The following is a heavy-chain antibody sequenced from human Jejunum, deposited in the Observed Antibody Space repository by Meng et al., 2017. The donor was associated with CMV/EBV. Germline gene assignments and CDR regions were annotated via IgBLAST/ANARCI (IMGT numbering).Heavy chain of an antibody. CDR3: AKSPVRLADFDF. Sequence: SSRSITNTRSYWCWIRQSPGKGLGWIGSIYYSGNTYYNPSLRSRVAMSVDSSGNQLSLRLTSVTAADTAVYYCAKSPVRLADFDFWGRGTLVTVSS. V-gene: IGHV4-39*01. CDR1: SRSITNTRSY. D-gene: IGHD6-6*01. J-gene: IGHJ4*02. CDR2: IYYSGNT.